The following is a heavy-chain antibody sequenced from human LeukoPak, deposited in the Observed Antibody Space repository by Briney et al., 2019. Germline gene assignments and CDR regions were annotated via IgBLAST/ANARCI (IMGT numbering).Heavy chain of an antibody. CDR2: IYAADSDS. CDR3: ARHLRGQDL. Sequence: GESLKISCKGSGNSFSNYWISWVRQMPGKGLEWMAIIYAADSDSRYSPSFQGQVTISVDKSISTVYLQWSSLKASDTAMYYCARHLRGQDLWGQGTLVTVSS. J-gene: IGHJ5*02. V-gene: IGHV5-51*01. CDR1: GNSFSNYW.